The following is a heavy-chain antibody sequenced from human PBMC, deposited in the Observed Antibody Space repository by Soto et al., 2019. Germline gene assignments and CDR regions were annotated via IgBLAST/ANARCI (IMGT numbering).Heavy chain of an antibody. Sequence: QVQLQESGPGLVKPSETLSLTCTVSGGSISSYYWSWIRQPPGKGLEWIGYIDYTGSTHYNPPLKRLFTISVATSQNQFSPKLTSVTAADTAVYYCARHGERSAYYFDYWGQGTLVTVSS. CDR3: ARHGERSAYYFDY. CDR1: GGSISSYY. V-gene: IGHV4-59*08. D-gene: IGHD3-10*01. J-gene: IGHJ4*02. CDR2: IDYTGST.